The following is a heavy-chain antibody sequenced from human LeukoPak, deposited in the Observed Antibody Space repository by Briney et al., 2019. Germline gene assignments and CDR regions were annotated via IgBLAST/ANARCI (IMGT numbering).Heavy chain of an antibody. CDR2: IDSDGSTT. Sequence: GGSLRLSCAASGFTFSSNWMHWVRQAPGNGLVWISRIDSDGSTTNFADSVKGRFTISRDNSKNTLYLQMTSLRAEDTGVYHCVAIVAARPRWGQGTLVTVPS. J-gene: IGHJ4*02. CDR3: VAIVAARPR. CDR1: GFTFSSNW. D-gene: IGHD6-6*01. V-gene: IGHV3-74*01.